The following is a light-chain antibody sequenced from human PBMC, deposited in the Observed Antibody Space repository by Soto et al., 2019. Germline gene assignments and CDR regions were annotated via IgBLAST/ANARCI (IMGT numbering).Light chain of an antibody. Sequence: QSVLTQPASVSGSPGQSITISCTGTSSDVGSYNLVSWYQQHPGKAPKVMIYEVSKRPSGVPNRFSGSKSGNTASLTISGLQAEDEADYYCCSYAGSSTYVFGTGTKAPVL. V-gene: IGLV2-23*02. CDR3: CSYAGSSTYV. CDR1: SSDVGSYNL. J-gene: IGLJ1*01. CDR2: EVS.